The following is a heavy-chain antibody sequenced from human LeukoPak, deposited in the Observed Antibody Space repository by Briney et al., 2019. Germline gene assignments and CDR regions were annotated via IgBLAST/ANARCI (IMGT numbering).Heavy chain of an antibody. CDR2: IYTSGST. CDR3: ARDPPYYYGSGSTQDYYYMDV. CDR1: GDSISNTYY. Sequence: SETLSLTCAVSGDSISNTYYWSWIRQPAGKGLEWIGRIYTSGSTNYNPSLKSRVTMSVDTSKNQFSLKLSSVTAADTAVYYCARDPPYYYGSGSTQDYYYMDVWGKGTTVTVSS. D-gene: IGHD3-10*01. J-gene: IGHJ6*03. V-gene: IGHV4-4*07.